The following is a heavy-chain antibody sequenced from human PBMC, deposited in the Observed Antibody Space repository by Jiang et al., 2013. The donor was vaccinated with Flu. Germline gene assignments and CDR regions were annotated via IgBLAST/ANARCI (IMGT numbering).Heavy chain of an antibody. Sequence: GSGLVKPSEILSLTCTLSGGSIGSDYWSWIRQPPGKGLEWIGYISYSGTTIYDPSLKGRVTISIDTSKNQFSLKLSSLTAADTAVYYCARDRGYCSGGSCFQWLDPWGQGTLVTVSS. V-gene: IGHV4-59*01. D-gene: IGHD2-15*01. CDR3: ARDRGYCSGGSCFQWLDP. CDR1: GGSIGSDY. CDR2: ISYSGTT. J-gene: IGHJ5*02.